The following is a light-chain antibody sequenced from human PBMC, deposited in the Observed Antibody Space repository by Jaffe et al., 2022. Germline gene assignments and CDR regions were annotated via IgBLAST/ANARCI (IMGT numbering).Light chain of an antibody. V-gene: IGLV2-23*02. CDR1: STDVASYNL. CDR2: EVS. Sequence: QPALTQPASVSGSPGQSITISCTGASTDVASYNLVSWYQQYPGKVPKLIIYEVSKRPSGISNRFSGSKSGNTASLTISGLQAEDEADYYCCSYVVGSTHVVFGGGTKLTVL. J-gene: IGLJ2*01. CDR3: CSYVVGSTHVV.